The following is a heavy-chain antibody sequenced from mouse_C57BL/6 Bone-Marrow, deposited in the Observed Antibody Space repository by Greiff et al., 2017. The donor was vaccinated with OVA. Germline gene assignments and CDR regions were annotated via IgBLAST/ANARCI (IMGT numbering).Heavy chain of an antibody. CDR3: ARVYGEDY. CDR1: GYTFTSYW. CDR2: IYPSDSET. Sequence: VQLQQPGAELVRPGSSVKLSCKASGYTFTSYWMDWVKQRPGQGLEWIGNIYPSDSETPYNQKFKDKATLTVDKSSSTAYMQLSSLTSEDSAVYYCARVYGEDYWGQGTTLTVSS. D-gene: IGHD1-1*01. V-gene: IGHV1-61*01. J-gene: IGHJ2*01.